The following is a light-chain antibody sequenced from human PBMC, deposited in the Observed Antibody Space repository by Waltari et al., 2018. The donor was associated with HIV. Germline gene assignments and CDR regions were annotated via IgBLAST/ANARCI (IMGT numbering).Light chain of an antibody. CDR3: QQYYSTPLT. V-gene: IGKV4-1*01. CDR1: QSVLYSSNNKNF. J-gene: IGKJ4*01. CDR2: WAS. Sequence: IVMTQSTDSLAVSLGESATINCKSSQSVLYSSNNKNFFAWYQHKPGQPPKMLIYWASTRESGVPDRFRGSGYGTDFTLTISSLQAEDVAVYYCQQYYSTPLTFGGGTKVEIK.